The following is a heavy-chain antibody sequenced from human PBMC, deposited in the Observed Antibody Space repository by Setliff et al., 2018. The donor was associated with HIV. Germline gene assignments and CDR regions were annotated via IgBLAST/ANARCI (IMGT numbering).Heavy chain of an antibody. CDR2: INHSGST. CDR3: WRATEPGYRFGENWLAP. D-gene: IGHD5-18*01. Sequence: SETLSLTCAVYGGSFGTYYWSWIRQPQGVGLQWIGEINHSGSTHYNPSLKRRVTISVDTSKNQFSLTLNSVTAADTAVYYCWRATEPGYRFGENWLAPWGHGNLVTVSS. V-gene: IGHV4-34*01. CDR1: GGSFGTYY. J-gene: IGHJ5*02.